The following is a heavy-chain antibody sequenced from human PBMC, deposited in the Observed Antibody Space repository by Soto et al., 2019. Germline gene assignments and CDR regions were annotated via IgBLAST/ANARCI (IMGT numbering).Heavy chain of an antibody. CDR3: ARGGILTGSFPPQAFDI. CDR2: INPNSGGT. V-gene: IGHV1-2*04. Sequence: QVQLVQSGAEVKKPGASVKVSCKASGYTFTGYYMHWVRQAPGQGLEWMGWINPNSGGTNYAQKFQGWVTMTRDTSISTAYMELSRLRSDDTAVYYCARGGILTGSFPPQAFDIWGQGTMVTVSS. CDR1: GYTFTGYY. J-gene: IGHJ3*02. D-gene: IGHD3-9*01.